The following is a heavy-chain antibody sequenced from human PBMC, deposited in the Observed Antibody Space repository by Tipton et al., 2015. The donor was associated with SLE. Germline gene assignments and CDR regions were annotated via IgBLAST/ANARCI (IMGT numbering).Heavy chain of an antibody. V-gene: IGHV4-34*01. CDR1: GGSFSGYY. CDR2: INHSGST. Sequence: TLSLTCAVYGGSFSGYYWSWIRQPPGKGLEWIGEINHSGSTNYNPSLKSRVTISVDTSKNQFSLKLSSVTAADTAVYYCARGKGGDFDYWGQGTLVTVSS. D-gene: IGHD3-16*01. J-gene: IGHJ4*02. CDR3: ARGKGGDFDY.